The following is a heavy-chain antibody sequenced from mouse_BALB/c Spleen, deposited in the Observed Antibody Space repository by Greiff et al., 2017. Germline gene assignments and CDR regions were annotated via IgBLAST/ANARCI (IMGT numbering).Heavy chain of an antibody. D-gene: IGHD2-3*01. Sequence: VQLKESGAELVRPGTSVKISCKASGYTFTNYWLGWVKQRPGHGLEWIGDIYPGGGYTNYNEKFKGKATLTADTSSSTAYMQLSSLTSEDSAVYFCARNDGYSFLNYFDYWGQGTTLTVSS. CDR3: ARNDGYSFLNYFDY. CDR2: IYPGGGYT. J-gene: IGHJ2*01. CDR1: GYTFTNYW. V-gene: IGHV1-63*02.